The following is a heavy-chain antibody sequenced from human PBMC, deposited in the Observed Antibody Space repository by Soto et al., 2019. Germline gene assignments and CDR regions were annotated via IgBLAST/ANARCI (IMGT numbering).Heavy chain of an antibody. D-gene: IGHD6-19*01. CDR1: GFTFTNYG. Sequence: EVHLLESGGGFVQPGGSLRLSCAASGFTFTNYGMNWVRQAPGKGLEWVSLIIGSGVITHYADSVKGRFTISRDNSRNTVYLQMSSLRAEDTAVYYCVKERYSSRAQGGGMDVWGQGTTVTVSS. V-gene: IGHV3-23*01. J-gene: IGHJ6*02. CDR3: VKERYSSRAQGGGMDV. CDR2: IIGSGVIT.